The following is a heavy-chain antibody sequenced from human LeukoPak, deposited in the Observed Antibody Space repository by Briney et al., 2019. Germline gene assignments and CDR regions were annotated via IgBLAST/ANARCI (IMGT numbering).Heavy chain of an antibody. CDR3: AKVVLVGYDILTGYYYFDY. CDR2: VYSGGNT. CDR1: GFTVTNNY. J-gene: IGHJ4*02. Sequence: GGSLRLSCAVTGFTVTNNYMTWVRQAPGKGLEWVSVVYSGGNTYYADSVKGRFTISRDSSQATLYLQMNSLRAEDTAVYYCAKVVLVGYDILTGYYYFDYWGQGTLVTVSS. V-gene: IGHV3-66*01. D-gene: IGHD3-9*01.